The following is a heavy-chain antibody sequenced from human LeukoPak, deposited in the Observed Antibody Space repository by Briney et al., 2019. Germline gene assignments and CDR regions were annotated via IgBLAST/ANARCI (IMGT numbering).Heavy chain of an antibody. CDR1: GYTFTSYY. CDR3: ARAYDMIDY. CDR2: INPSGGNT. D-gene: IGHD3-9*01. Sequence: ASVKVSCKASGYTFTSYYMHWVRQAPGQGLEWMGIINPSGGNTSYAQKFQGRIAMTRDTSTSTVYMVLSSLRSEDTAVYYCARAYDMIDYWGQGTLVTVSS. V-gene: IGHV1-46*01. J-gene: IGHJ4*02.